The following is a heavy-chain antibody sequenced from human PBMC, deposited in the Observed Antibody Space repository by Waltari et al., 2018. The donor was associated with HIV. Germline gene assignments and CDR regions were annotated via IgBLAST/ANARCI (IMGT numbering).Heavy chain of an antibody. J-gene: IGHJ4*02. Sequence: EVQLVESGGGVVQPGGSLRLSCAASGFTFSDYWMYWVRQSPGEGLVWISRISRTSIDTHYADSVMGRFTISRDNAKNTLYLQMNSLRADDTAVYYCARGSDYWGQGTLVTVSS. CDR3: ARGSDY. CDR1: GFTFSDYW. V-gene: IGHV3-74*01. CDR2: ISRTSIDT.